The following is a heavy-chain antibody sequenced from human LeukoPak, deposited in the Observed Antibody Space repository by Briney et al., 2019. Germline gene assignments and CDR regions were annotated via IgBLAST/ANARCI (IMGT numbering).Heavy chain of an antibody. D-gene: IGHD1/OR15-1a*01. CDR2: IYYSGST. CDR1: GGSISSYY. CDR3: ARRIANRNWFDP. Sequence: SETLSLTCTVSGGSISSYYWSWIRQPPGKGLEWIGYIYYSGSTNYNPSLKSRVTISVDTSNNQFSLMLSSVTAADTAVYYCARRIANRNWFDPWGQGTLVTVSS. V-gene: IGHV4-59*08. J-gene: IGHJ5*02.